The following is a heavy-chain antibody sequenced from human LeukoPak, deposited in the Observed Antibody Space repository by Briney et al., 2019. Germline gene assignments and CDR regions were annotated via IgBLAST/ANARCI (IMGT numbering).Heavy chain of an antibody. J-gene: IGHJ4*02. V-gene: IGHV3-48*01. CDR1: GFIFGDYN. CDR3: AREYSSSSGRSFDY. Sequence: GGSLRLSCAASGFIFGDYNMNWVRQAPGKGLEWVSYISSSTTNMYYADSVKGRFTISRDNAKNSLYLQMNSLRAEDTAVYYCAREYSSSSGRSFDYWGQGTLVTVSS. D-gene: IGHD6-6*01. CDR2: ISSSTTNM.